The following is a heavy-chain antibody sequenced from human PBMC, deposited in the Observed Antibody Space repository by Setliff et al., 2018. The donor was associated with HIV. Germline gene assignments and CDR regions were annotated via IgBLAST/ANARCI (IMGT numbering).Heavy chain of an antibody. V-gene: IGHV4-59*08. CDR3: ARQHTFSSGWYSVAGAFDM. D-gene: IGHD6-19*01. CDR1: GGSISTYY. J-gene: IGHJ3*02. Sequence: SETLSLTCTVSGGSISTYYWSWIRQPPGKGLEWIGYIYSSGSTDYNPSLKSRVTISIDTSKNQFSLKLSSVTAADTAVYYCARQHTFSSGWYSVAGAFDMWGQGTMVTVSS. CDR2: IYSSGST.